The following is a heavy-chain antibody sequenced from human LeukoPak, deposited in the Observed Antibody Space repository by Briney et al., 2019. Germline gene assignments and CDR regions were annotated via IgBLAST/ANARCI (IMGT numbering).Heavy chain of an antibody. CDR3: ARGDWGFPFDY. D-gene: IGHD2-21*02. Sequence: SETLSLTCTVSGGSISNYYWSWIRQPPGKGLECIGYIYYSGSTNYNPSLKSRVTISVDTSKNQFSLKLSSVTAADTAVYYCARGDWGFPFDYWGQGTLVTVSS. V-gene: IGHV4-59*12. CDR1: GGSISNYY. J-gene: IGHJ4*02. CDR2: IYYSGST.